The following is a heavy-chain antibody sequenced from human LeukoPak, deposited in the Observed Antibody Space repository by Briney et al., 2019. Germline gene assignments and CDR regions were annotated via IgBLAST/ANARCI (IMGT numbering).Heavy chain of an antibody. V-gene: IGHV4-59*11. Sequence: SETLSLTCTVSGGSISSHYWSWIRQPPGKGLEWIGYIHSSGSTYYNPSLKSRVTISVDTSKNQFSLKLSSVTAADTAVYYCARGVTMILPDYWGQGTLVTVSS. CDR2: IHSSGST. D-gene: IGHD3-22*01. CDR1: GGSISSHY. CDR3: ARGVTMILPDY. J-gene: IGHJ4*02.